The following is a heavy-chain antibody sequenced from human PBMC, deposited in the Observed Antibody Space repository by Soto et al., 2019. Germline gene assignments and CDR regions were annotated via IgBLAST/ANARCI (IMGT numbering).Heavy chain of an antibody. Sequence: EVQLVESGGGLVKPGGSLRLSCAASGFTFSSYSMNWVRQAPGKGLEWVSSISSSSSYIYYADSVKGRFTISRDNAKNSLYLEMNSLRAEDTAVYYCASGLGEHCSGGSCYGRGAYYYYYMDVWGKGTTVTVSS. V-gene: IGHV3-21*01. D-gene: IGHD2-15*01. J-gene: IGHJ6*03. CDR2: ISSSSSYI. CDR3: ASGLGEHCSGGSCYGRGAYYYYYMDV. CDR1: GFTFSSYS.